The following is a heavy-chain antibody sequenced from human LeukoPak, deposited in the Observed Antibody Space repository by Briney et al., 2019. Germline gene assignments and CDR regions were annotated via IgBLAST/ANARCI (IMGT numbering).Heavy chain of an antibody. CDR3: ARVSNPLGYCSGGSCFFDY. D-gene: IGHD2-15*01. J-gene: IGHJ4*02. CDR2: INPNSGGT. V-gene: IGHV1-2*06. CDR1: GYTFTGYH. Sequence: ASVKVSCKASGYTFTGYHMHWVRQAPGQGLEWMGRINPNSGGTNYAQKFQGRVTMTRDTSISTAYMELSRLGSDDTAVYYCARVSNPLGYCSGGSCFFDYWGQGTLVTVSS.